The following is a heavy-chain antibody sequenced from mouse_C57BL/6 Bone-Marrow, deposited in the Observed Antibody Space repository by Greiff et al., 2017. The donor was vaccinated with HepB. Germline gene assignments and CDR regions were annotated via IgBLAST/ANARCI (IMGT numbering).Heavy chain of an antibody. CDR3: ARYTGKNYYAMDY. J-gene: IGHJ4*01. Sequence: EVQVVESGGGLVQPGGSLSLSCAASGFPFPAYYMSWVRQPPGKALEWLGFIRNKANGYTTEYSASVKGRFTISRDNSQSILYLQMNALRAEDSATYYCARYTGKNYYAMDYWGQGTSVTVSS. CDR1: GFPFPAYY. V-gene: IGHV7-3*01. CDR2: IRNKANGYTT.